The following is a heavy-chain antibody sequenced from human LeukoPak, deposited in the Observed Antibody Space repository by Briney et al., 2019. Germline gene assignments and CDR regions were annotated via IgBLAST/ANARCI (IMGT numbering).Heavy chain of an antibody. Sequence: PGGSLRLSCAASGFTVSHNYMTWVRQSPGKALECLSIIYTSGFTYYADSVKGRFTISRDNSKNTLFLQMSGLRAEDTAVYYCARDLTIAARPSDFESWGQGTLVTVSS. V-gene: IGHV3-66*01. CDR2: IYTSGFT. CDR3: ARDLTIAARPSDFES. CDR1: GFTVSHNY. D-gene: IGHD6-6*01. J-gene: IGHJ4*02.